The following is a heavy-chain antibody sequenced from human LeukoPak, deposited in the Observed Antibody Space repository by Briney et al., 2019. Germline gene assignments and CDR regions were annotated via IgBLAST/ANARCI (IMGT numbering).Heavy chain of an antibody. Sequence: TGGSLRLSCAASGFTFSSYGMHWVRQAPGQGLEWMGWINPNSGGTNYAQKFQGRVTMTRDTSISTAYMELSRLRSDDTAVYYCALGVVIIPSFDYWGQGTLVTVSS. CDR3: ALGVVIIPSFDY. D-gene: IGHD3-3*01. CDR2: INPNSGGT. CDR1: GFTFSSYG. V-gene: IGHV1-2*02. J-gene: IGHJ4*02.